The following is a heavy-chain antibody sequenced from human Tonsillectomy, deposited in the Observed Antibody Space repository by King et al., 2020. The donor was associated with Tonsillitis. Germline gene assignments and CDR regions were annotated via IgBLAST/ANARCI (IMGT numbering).Heavy chain of an antibody. CDR2: IYSGGST. CDR1: GFTVSSNY. D-gene: IGHD4-17*01. J-gene: IGHJ6*02. CDR3: AIEGRQLSYGERYYYYGMDV. Sequence: VQLVESGGGLIQPGGSLRLSCAASGFTVSSNYMSWVRQAPGKGLEWVSVIYSGGSTYYADSVKGRFTISRDNSKNTLYLQMNSLRAEDTAVYYCAIEGRQLSYGERYYYYGMDVWGQGTTVTVSS. V-gene: IGHV3-53*01.